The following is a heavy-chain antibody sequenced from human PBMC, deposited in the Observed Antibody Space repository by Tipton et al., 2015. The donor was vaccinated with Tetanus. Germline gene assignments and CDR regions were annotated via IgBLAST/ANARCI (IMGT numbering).Heavy chain of an antibody. J-gene: IGHJ4*02. V-gene: IGHV4-34*01. CDR2: INHSGST. D-gene: IGHD6-6*01. CDR3: ARGEGEQLRGIDY. CDR1: GGSFSGYY. Sequence: LRLSCAVYGGSFSGYYWSWIRQPPGKGLEWIGEINHSGSTNYNPPLKSRVTISLDTSKKQFSLKLSSVTAADTAVYYCARGEGEQLRGIDYWGRGTLVTVSS.